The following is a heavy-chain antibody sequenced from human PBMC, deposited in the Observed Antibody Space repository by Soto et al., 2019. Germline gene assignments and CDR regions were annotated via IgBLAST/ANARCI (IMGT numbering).Heavy chain of an antibody. J-gene: IGHJ5*02. Sequence: QLVLQESGSGLVRPSQTLSLTCSFSGGSINSGRSSWNWIRQSPGKGLEWIAYIYHSGSTYYNPSHKSRVTISVDRSENQFSLKLTSVTAADTAVYYCVRDSTTSGPNWFDTWGPGILVTVSS. CDR3: VRDSTTSGPNWFDT. D-gene: IGHD1-1*01. CDR2: IYHSGST. V-gene: IGHV4-30-2*06. CDR1: GGSINSGRSS.